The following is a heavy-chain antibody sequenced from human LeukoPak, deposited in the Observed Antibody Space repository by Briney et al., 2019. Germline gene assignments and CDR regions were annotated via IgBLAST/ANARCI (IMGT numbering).Heavy chain of an antibody. CDR1: GGSFSGYY. CDR2: IHHSGST. V-gene: IGHV4-34*01. D-gene: IGHD1-26*01. J-gene: IGHJ4*02. Sequence: SETLSLTCAVYGGSFSGYYWSWIRQPPGKGLEWIGEIHHSGSTNSNPSLKSRVTVSVDTSKNQFSLKLSSVTAADTAVYYCATMGRSGYWGQGTLVTVSS. CDR3: ATMGRSGY.